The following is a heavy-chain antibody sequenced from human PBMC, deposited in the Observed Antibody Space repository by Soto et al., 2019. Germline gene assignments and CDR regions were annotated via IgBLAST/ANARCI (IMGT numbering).Heavy chain of an antibody. D-gene: IGHD6-13*01. J-gene: IGHJ6*02. CDR3: ARVNGIAAAGEGDYYYYCGMDV. CDR1: GGTFSSYA. Sequence: QVQLVQSGAEVKKPGSSVKVSCKASGGTFSSYAISWVRQAPGQGLEWMGGIIPIFGTANYAQKFQGRVTITADESTSTAYMELSSLRSEDTAVYYCARVNGIAAAGEGDYYYYCGMDVWGQGTTVTVSS. CDR2: IIPIFGTA. V-gene: IGHV1-69*01.